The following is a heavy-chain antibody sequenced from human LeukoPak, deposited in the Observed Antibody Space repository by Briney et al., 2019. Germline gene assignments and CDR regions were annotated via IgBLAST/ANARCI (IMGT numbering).Heavy chain of an antibody. D-gene: IGHD4-23*01. CDR1: GYSFATYG. Sequence: ASVKVSCKTSGYSFATYGISWVRQAPGQGLEWMGCISGYNGDTKHVQKLQGRVTMTTDTSTSTTYLELRSLTSDNTAMYYCARDERARGGNSGYFDYWGQGTLITVSS. J-gene: IGHJ4*02. CDR3: ARDERARGGNSGYFDY. CDR2: ISGYNGDT. V-gene: IGHV1-18*01.